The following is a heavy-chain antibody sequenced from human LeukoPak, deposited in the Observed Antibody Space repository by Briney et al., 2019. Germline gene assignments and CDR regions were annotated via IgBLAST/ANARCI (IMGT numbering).Heavy chain of an antibody. CDR1: GFTFSSYG. Sequence: GGSLRLSCAASGFTFSSYGMHWVRQAPGKGLEWVAVIWYDGSNKYYADSVKGRFTISRDNSKNTLYLQMNSLRAEDTAVYYCAKVMITFGGVMPFDYWGQGTLVTVSS. D-gene: IGHD3-16*01. J-gene: IGHJ4*02. V-gene: IGHV3-30*02. CDR3: AKVMITFGGVMPFDY. CDR2: IWYDGSNK.